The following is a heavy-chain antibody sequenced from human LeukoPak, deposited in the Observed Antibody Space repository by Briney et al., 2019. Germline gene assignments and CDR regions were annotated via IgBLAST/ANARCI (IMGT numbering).Heavy chain of an antibody. CDR3: AGSYPRTMYYYYYYMDV. CDR2: IYYSGST. D-gene: IGHD1-26*01. CDR1: GGSISSYY. V-gene: IGHV4-59*01. Sequence: ASETLSLTCTVSGGSISSYYWSWIRQPPGKGLEWIGYIYYSGSTNYNPSLKSRVTISVDTSKNQFSLKLSSVTAADTAVYYCAGSYPRTMYYYYYYMDVWGKGTTVTVSS. J-gene: IGHJ6*03.